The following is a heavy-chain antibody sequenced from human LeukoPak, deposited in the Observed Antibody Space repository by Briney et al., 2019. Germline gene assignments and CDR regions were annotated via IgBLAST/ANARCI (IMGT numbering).Heavy chain of an antibody. J-gene: IGHJ4*02. V-gene: IGHV1-3*01. D-gene: IGHD2-15*01. Sequence: ASVKVSCKASGYTFTSYAMHWVRQAPGQRLEWMGWINAGNGNTKYPQKFQGRVTITRDTSASTAYMELSSLRSEDTAVYYCARDLGYCSGGSCTEFIYWGQGTLVTVSS. CDR1: GYTFTSYA. CDR2: INAGNGNT. CDR3: ARDLGYCSGGSCTEFIY.